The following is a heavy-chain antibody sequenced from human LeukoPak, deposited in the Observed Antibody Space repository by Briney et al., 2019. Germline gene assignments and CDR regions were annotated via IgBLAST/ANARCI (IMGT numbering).Heavy chain of an antibody. CDR3: ASEVIAARRPIFDY. CDR2: IIPIFGTA. D-gene: IGHD6-6*01. J-gene: IGHJ4*02. V-gene: IGHV1-69*13. CDR1: GGTFSSYA. Sequence: SVKVSCKASGGTFSSYAISWVRQAPGQGLEWMGGIIPIFGTANYAQKFQGRVTITADESTSTAYMELTSLRSEDTAVYYCASEVIAARRPIFDYWGQGTLVTVSS.